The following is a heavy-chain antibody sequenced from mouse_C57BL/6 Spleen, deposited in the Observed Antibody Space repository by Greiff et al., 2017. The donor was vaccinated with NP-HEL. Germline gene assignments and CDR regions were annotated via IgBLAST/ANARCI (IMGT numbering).Heavy chain of an antibody. CDR2: IDPSDSYT. CDR3: ASHYSGIRFGD. CDR1: GYTFTSYW. V-gene: IGHV1-59*01. Sequence: QVQLQQPGAELVRPGTSVKLSCKASGYTFTSYWMHWVKQRPGQGLEWIGVIDPSDSYTNYNQKFKGKATLTVDTSSSTAYMQLSSLTSEDSAVYYCASHYSGIRFGDWGQGTTLTVSS. J-gene: IGHJ2*01. D-gene: IGHD1-1*01.